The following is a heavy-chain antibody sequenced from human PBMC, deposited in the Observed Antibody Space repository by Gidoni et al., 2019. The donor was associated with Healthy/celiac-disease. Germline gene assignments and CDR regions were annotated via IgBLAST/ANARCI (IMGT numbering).Heavy chain of an antibody. CDR2: IWYDGSNK. Sequence: QVQLVESGGGVVQPGRSLRLSCPASGFTFSSYGMHWVRQAPGKGLEWVAVIWYDGSNKYYAESVKGRFTISRDNSKNTLYLQMNSLRAEDTAVYYWARDLRWDYGDYGDAFDIWGQGTMVTVSS. D-gene: IGHD4-17*01. J-gene: IGHJ3*02. CDR3: ARDLRWDYGDYGDAFDI. CDR1: GFTFSSYG. V-gene: IGHV3-33*01.